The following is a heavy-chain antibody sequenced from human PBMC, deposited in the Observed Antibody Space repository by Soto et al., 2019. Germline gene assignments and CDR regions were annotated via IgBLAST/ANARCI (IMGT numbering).Heavy chain of an antibody. CDR1: GGSISSYY. CDR2: IYYSGST. J-gene: IGHJ4*02. V-gene: IGHV4-59*01. D-gene: IGHD6-13*01. CDR3: ARANHPYSSSWYYFDY. Sequence: SETLSLTCTVSGGSISSYYWSWIRQPPGKGLEWIGYIYYSGSTNYNTSHKIRVTISVDTSKNQFSLKLSSVTAADTAVYLCARANHPYSSSWYYFDYWGQGTLVTVSS.